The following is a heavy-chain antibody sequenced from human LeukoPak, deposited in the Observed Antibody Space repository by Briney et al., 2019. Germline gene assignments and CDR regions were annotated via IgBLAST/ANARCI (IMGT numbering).Heavy chain of an antibody. V-gene: IGHV3-30*03. CDR3: ARDVSGLDDFYVMDV. Sequence: GGSLRLSCAASGFTFSSFDMHWGRQAPGKGLEWVAIISNDGSNKDYEDSVKGRFTISRDNSKNTLYLQMNSLRPEGTAVYYCARDVSGLDDFYVMDVWGQGTTVTVSS. D-gene: IGHD1-1*01. CDR2: ISNDGSNK. J-gene: IGHJ6*02. CDR1: GFTFSSFD.